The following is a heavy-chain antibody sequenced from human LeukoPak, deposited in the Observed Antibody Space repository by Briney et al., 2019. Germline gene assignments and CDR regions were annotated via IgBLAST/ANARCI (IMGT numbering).Heavy chain of an antibody. Sequence: GGSLRLSCAASGFTFSSYWVSWVRQAPGKGLEWVANIKQDGSEKYYADSVKGRFTISRDNAKNSLYLQMNSLRAEDTAVYYCARDFNILLWFGESTYGMDVWGQGTTVTVSS. CDR1: GFTFSSYW. D-gene: IGHD3-10*01. J-gene: IGHJ6*02. V-gene: IGHV3-7*01. CDR3: ARDFNILLWFGESTYGMDV. CDR2: IKQDGSEK.